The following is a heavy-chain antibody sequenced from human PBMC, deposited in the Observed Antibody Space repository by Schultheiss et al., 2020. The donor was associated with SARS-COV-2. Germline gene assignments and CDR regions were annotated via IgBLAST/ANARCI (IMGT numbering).Heavy chain of an antibody. CDR1: GGTFSSYA. J-gene: IGHJ3*02. D-gene: IGHD3-22*01. CDR2: IIPIFGTA. V-gene: IGHV1-69*13. Sequence: SVRVSCKASGGTFSSYAISWVRQAPGQGLEWMGGIIPIFGTANYAQKFQGRVTITADESTSTAYMELSSLRSEDTAVYYCARDQGTMIVDDAFDIWGQGTMVTVSS. CDR3: ARDQGTMIVDDAFDI.